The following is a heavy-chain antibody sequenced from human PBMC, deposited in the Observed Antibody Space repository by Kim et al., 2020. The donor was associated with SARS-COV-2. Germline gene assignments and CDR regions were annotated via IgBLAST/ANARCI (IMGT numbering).Heavy chain of an antibody. CDR3: ARAEKTGLRYFDWQRYYYGMDV. CDR2: IIPIFGTA. J-gene: IGHJ6*02. V-gene: IGHV1-69*13. CDR1: GGTFSSYA. D-gene: IGHD3-9*01. Sequence: SVKVSCKASGGTFSSYAISWVRQAPGQGLEWMGGIIPIFGTANYEQKFQGRVTITADESTSTAYMELSSLRSEETAVYYCARAEKTGLRYFDWQRYYYGMDVWGQGTTVTVSS.